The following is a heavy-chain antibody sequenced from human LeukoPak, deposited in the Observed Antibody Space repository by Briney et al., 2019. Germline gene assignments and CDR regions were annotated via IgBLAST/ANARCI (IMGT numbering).Heavy chain of an antibody. CDR1: GVSIISYP. CDR2: IFYSGST. Sequence: SEALSLTCTVSGVSIISYPGCWIRQPLGGRLEWIVYIFYSGSTNYNPSLKSRVTISIYTSKNQFSLERSSVTAADTTVYYCARHPPPDRGNTYGPIDSWGHGNLVTASS. D-gene: IGHD5-18*01. CDR3: ARHPPPDRGNTYGPIDS. J-gene: IGHJ5*01. V-gene: IGHV4-59*08.